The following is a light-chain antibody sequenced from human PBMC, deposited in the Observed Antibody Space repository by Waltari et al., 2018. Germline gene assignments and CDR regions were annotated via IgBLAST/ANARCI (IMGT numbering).Light chain of an antibody. CDR2: DVT. J-gene: IGLJ2*01. Sequence: QSALTQPASVSGSPGQSITISCTGTSTDVGSYNYVSWYQQYPGKAPQLIIYDVTQRPSGISTRFSGAKAGNTASLTISGRQAEDEADYFCNSQSTTTPVVVGGGTKVTVL. CDR3: NSQSTTTPVV. CDR1: STDVGSYNY. V-gene: IGLV2-14*03.